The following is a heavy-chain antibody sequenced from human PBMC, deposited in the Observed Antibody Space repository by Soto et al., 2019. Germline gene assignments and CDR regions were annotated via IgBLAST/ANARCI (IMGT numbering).Heavy chain of an antibody. CDR2: IGDGGDTT. J-gene: IGHJ4*02. D-gene: IGHD3-22*01. CDR1: GFSFSSYE. V-gene: IGHV3-23*01. CDR3: AKNRGIIMIVES. Sequence: PGGSLRLSCVASGFSFSSYEMNWVRQAPGKGLEWVSAIGDGGDTTYYADSVKGRFTISRDNSKNTLYLQMDSLRAEDTAVYYCAKNRGIIMIVESWGQGTLVTVYS.